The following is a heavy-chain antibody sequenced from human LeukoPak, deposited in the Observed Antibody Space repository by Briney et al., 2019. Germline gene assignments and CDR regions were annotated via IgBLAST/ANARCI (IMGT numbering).Heavy chain of an antibody. Sequence: SETLSLTCTVSGGSISNFYWSWLRQPAGKGLEWIGRIYTSGSTNYNPSLKSRVTISVDKSKNQFSLNLTSVTAADTAVYYCARDGNGSRAFDSWGQGTLVTVSS. D-gene: IGHD2-15*01. V-gene: IGHV4-4*07. CDR2: IYTSGST. J-gene: IGHJ4*02. CDR3: ARDGNGSRAFDS. CDR1: GGSISNFY.